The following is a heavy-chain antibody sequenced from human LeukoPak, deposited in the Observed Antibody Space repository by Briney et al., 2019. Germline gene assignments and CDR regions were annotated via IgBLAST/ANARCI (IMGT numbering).Heavy chain of an antibody. Sequence: GGSLRLSCAASGFTFSSYAMSWVRLAPGKGLEWVSVISGSGGTTYYADSVKGRFTISRDKSKNTLYLQMNTLRAEDTAVYYCARWGRGITMIIRADYYYYMDVWGKGTTVTISS. CDR2: ISGSGGTT. D-gene: IGHD3-22*01. CDR3: ARWGRGITMIIRADYYYYMDV. J-gene: IGHJ6*03. CDR1: GFTFSSYA. V-gene: IGHV3-23*01.